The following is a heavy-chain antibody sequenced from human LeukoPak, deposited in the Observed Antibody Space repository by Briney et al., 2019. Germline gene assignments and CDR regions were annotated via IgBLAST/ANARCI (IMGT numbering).Heavy chain of an antibody. D-gene: IGHD5-24*01. CDR3: AREARDGYNPKAFDY. J-gene: IGHJ4*02. CDR2: IWYDGSNK. Sequence: PGGSLRLSCAASGFTFSSYGMHWVRQAPGKGMEWVAVIWYDGSNKYYADSVKGRFTISRDNSKNTLYLQMNSLRAEDTAVYDCAREARDGYNPKAFDYWGQGTLVTVSS. CDR1: GFTFSSYG. V-gene: IGHV3-33*01.